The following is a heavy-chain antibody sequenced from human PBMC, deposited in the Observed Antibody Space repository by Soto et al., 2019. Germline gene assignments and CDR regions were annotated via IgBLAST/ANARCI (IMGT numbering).Heavy chain of an antibody. D-gene: IGHD3-10*01. CDR2: LDGAGGST. V-gene: IGHV3-23*01. Sequence: GGSLRLSCLASGFTFSDFAMTWVRHVPGRGLEWVASLDGAGGSTYYAESVRGRFSISRDNSQNTLCLQMKRLTVDDTAIYYGAAPRVEYCSGVSWFTYGMDIWGQGTTVTVSS. CDR1: GFTFSDFA. J-gene: IGHJ6*02. CDR3: AAPRVEYCSGVSWFTYGMDI.